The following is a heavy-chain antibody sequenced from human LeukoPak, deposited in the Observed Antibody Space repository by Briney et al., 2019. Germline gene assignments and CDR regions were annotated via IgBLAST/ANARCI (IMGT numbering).Heavy chain of an antibody. Sequence: SQTLSLTCAVSGGSISSGGYSWSWIRQPPGKGLEWIGYIYHSGSTYYNPSLKSRVTISVDRSKNQFSLKLSSVTAADTAVYYCARSERDDGNDAFDIWGQGTMVTVSS. CDR1: GGSISSGGYS. D-gene: IGHD1-26*01. J-gene: IGHJ3*02. CDR2: IYHSGST. CDR3: ARSERDDGNDAFDI. V-gene: IGHV4-30-2*01.